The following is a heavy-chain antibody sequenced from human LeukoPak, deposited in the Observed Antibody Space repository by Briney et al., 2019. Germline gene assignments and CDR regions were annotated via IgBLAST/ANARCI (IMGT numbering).Heavy chain of an antibody. CDR1: GYTFTGYY. CDR2: INPNSGGT. V-gene: IGHV1-2*04. J-gene: IGHJ4*02. CDR3: ARDVDY. Sequence: ASVKVSCKASGYTFTGYYMHWVRQAPGQGLEWMGWINPNSGGTNYAQKFQGWVTMTTDTSTSTAYMELRSLRSDDTAVYYCARDVDYWGQGTLVTVSS.